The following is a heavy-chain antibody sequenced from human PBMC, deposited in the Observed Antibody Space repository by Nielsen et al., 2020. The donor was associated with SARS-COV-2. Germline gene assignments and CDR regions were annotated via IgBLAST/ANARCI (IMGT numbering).Heavy chain of an antibody. CDR3: AKGGVSGWYSLPFDY. CDR1: GFTFSSYA. D-gene: IGHD6-19*01. Sequence: LSLTCAASGFTFSSYAMSWVRQAPGKGLEWVSAISGSGGSTYYADSVKGRFTISRDNSKNTLYLQMNSLGAEDTAVYYCAKGGVSGWYSLPFDYWGQGTLVTVSS. V-gene: IGHV3-23*01. CDR2: ISGSGGST. J-gene: IGHJ4*02.